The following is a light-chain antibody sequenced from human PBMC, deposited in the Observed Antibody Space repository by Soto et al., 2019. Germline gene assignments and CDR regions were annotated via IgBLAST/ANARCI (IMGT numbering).Light chain of an antibody. V-gene: IGLV2-11*01. J-gene: IGLJ1*01. CDR1: TSDVGDYNF. CDR3: CSYAGTYTYV. Sequence: ALTQPRSVSGSPGQSVTISCTGTTSDVGDYNFVSWYQQHPGNAPKLMIYDVTKRPSGIPNRFSGSKSGNTASLTISGLQAEDEADYYCCSYAGTYTYVFGTGTKVTVL. CDR2: DVT.